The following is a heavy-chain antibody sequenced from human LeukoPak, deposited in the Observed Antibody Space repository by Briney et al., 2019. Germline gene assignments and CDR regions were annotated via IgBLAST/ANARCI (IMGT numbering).Heavy chain of an antibody. CDR3: ARNIHDYVLTHYYYYMDV. D-gene: IGHD4-17*01. Sequence: GGSLRLSCAASGLIVSGNYMSWVRKAPGKGLEWVSIIYSDGFTYYADSVKGRFTISRDSSKNTLYLQMDSLRAEDTAVYYCARNIHDYVLTHYYYYMDVWGKGTTVIVSS. V-gene: IGHV3-53*01. J-gene: IGHJ6*03. CDR1: GLIVSGNY. CDR2: IYSDGFT.